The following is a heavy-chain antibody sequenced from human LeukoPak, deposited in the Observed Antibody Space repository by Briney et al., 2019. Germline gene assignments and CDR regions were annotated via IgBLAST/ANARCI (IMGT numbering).Heavy chain of an antibody. Sequence: ALVKVSCKASGYTFTGYYLHWVRQAPGQGLEWMGWINPNSGDTNYAQNFQGRVTMTRDTSINTAYMELSRLRSDDTAVYYCARLSRSGYSCDYWGQGTLVTVSS. CDR2: INPNSGDT. V-gene: IGHV1-2*02. CDR1: GYTFTGYY. J-gene: IGHJ4*02. D-gene: IGHD3-3*01. CDR3: ARLSRSGYSCDY.